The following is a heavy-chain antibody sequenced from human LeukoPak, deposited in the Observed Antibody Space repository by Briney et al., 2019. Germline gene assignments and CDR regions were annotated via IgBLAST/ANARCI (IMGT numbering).Heavy chain of an antibody. CDR1: GYTFTSYY. J-gene: IGHJ2*01. D-gene: IGHD6-19*01. V-gene: IGHV1-46*01. Sequence: ASVKVSCKASGYTFTSYYMHWVRQAPGQGLEWMGIINPSGGSTSYAQKFQGRVTMTRDTSTSTVYMELSSLRSEDTAVYYCARDLAVAGTPYWYFDLWGRGTLVTVSS. CDR3: ARDLAVAGTPYWYFDL. CDR2: INPSGGST.